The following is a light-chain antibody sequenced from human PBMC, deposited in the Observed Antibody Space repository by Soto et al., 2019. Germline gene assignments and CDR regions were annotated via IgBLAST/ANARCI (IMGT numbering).Light chain of an antibody. V-gene: IGLV2-14*01. CDR1: SSDVGGYNY. CDR2: EVS. CDR3: SRNTSSTVV. Sequence: QSALTQPASVSGSPGQSITISCTGTSSDVGGYNYVSWYQQHPGKAPKLMIYEVSNRPPGVSNRFSGSKSGTTASLTISGLQAEDEAYYDSSRNTSSTVVFGGGTQLTVL. J-gene: IGLJ2*01.